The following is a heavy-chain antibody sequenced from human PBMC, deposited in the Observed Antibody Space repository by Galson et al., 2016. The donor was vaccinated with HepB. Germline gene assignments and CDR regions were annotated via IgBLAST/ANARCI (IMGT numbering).Heavy chain of an antibody. CDR3: ARARNPATSRTPLRW. J-gene: IGHJ4*02. D-gene: IGHD1-14*01. Sequence: SETLSLTCAVYGGSFSGYSCSWIRQSPGKGLEWIGEINHGGDTNYNPSLESRVTISKDTSKNQFSLQLTSLTAADTAVYYCARARNPATSRTPLRWWGQGTLVTVSS. CDR1: GGSFSGYS. V-gene: IGHV4-34*01. CDR2: INHGGDT.